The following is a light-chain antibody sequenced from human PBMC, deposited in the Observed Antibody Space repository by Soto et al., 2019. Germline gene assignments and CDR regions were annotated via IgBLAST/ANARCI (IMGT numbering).Light chain of an antibody. Sequence: EIVLTQSPGTLSLSPGERATLSCRASQSVFSSNLGWYQQKPGQAPRLLIYGASSRATGIPDRFSGSGSGTDFTLTISRLESEDFAVYYCQQYGSSPPEYTFGQGTKLEIK. CDR3: QQYGSSPPEYT. CDR2: GAS. CDR1: QSVFSSN. V-gene: IGKV3-20*01. J-gene: IGKJ2*01.